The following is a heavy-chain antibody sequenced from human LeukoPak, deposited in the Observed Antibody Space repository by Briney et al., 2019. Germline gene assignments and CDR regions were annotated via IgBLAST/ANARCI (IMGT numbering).Heavy chain of an antibody. CDR3: ARSSKAESTRYSSGWYSGPPYYYGMDV. J-gene: IGHJ6*02. CDR1: GFTFSSYW. V-gene: IGHV3-7*05. CDR2: IKQDGGEK. Sequence: GGSLRLSCAASGFTFSSYWMSWVRQAPGKGPELVANIKQDGGEKYYVDSVKGRFTISRDKAKNSLYLQMNSLRAEDTAVYYCARSSKAESTRYSSGWYSGPPYYYGMDVWGQGTTVTVSS. D-gene: IGHD6-19*01.